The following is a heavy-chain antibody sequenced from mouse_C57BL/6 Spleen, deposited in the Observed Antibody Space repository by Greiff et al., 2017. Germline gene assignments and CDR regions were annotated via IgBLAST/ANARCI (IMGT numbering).Heavy chain of an antibody. J-gene: IGHJ3*01. D-gene: IGHD2-2*01. V-gene: IGHV1-55*01. Sequence: QVQLKQPGAELVKPGASVKMSCKASGYTFTSYWITWVKQRPGQGLEWIGDIYPGSGSTNYNEKFKSKATLTVDTSSSTAYMQLSSLTSEDSAVYYCARRDYGYPLAYWGQGTLVTVSA. CDR3: ARRDYGYPLAY. CDR2: IYPGSGST. CDR1: GYTFTSYW.